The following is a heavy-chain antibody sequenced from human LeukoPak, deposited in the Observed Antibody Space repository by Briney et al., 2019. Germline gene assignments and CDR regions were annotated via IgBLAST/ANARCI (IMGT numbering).Heavy chain of an antibody. CDR1: GFTFSNYW. J-gene: IGHJ4*02. CDR3: ASGRQLGY. CDR2: IKEDGSEK. Sequence: PGGSLSPSCAASGFTFSNYWMSWVRQAPGKGLEWVANIKEDGSEKYYVDSVKGRFIISRDNARNSLYLQMNSLRAEDTAVYYCASGRQLGYWGQGTLVTVSS. D-gene: IGHD6-13*01. V-gene: IGHV3-7*01.